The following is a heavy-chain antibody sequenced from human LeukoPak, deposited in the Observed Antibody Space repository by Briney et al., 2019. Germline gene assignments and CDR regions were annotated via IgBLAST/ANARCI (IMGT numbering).Heavy chain of an antibody. Sequence: ASVKVSCKASGYTFTSYGISWVRQAPGQGLEWMGWISAYNGNTNYAQKLQGRGTMTTDTSTSTAYMELRSLRSDDTAVYYCAGGPPRQSHWYFDYWGQGTLVTVSS. CDR2: ISAYNGNT. V-gene: IGHV1-18*01. J-gene: IGHJ4*02. D-gene: IGHD1-1*01. CDR1: GYTFTSYG. CDR3: AGGPPRQSHWYFDY.